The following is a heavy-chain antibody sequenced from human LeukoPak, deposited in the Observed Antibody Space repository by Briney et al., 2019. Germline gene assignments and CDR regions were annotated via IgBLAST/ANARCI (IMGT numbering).Heavy chain of an antibody. CDR1: GFTSSSYW. V-gene: IGHV3-74*01. Sequence: PGGSPRLSCAASGFTSSSYWMHWVRQVPGKGLVWVSRTSGDGTARNYADSVKGRFTISRDDAKNTVDLQMNSLRGEDTAVYYCVRGRGSYGWFDPWGQGTLVTVSS. J-gene: IGHJ5*02. CDR3: VRGRGSYGWFDP. D-gene: IGHD3-10*01. CDR2: TSGDGTAR.